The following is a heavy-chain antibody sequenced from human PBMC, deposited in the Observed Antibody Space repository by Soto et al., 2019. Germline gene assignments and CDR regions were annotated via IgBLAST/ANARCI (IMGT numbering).Heavy chain of an antibody. D-gene: IGHD2-15*01. CDR1: GYTFSTSG. Sequence: QVQLVQSGAEVRKPGASVKVSCKASGYTFSTSGMSWLRQAPGQGLEWMGWIGTYNGDTNDAPKFQDRVTMTSDTSTSTVYMELRSLRSDDTAVYYCARAGAAPHYYYGMDVWGQGTRVTVSS. CDR2: IGTYNGDT. J-gene: IGHJ6*02. V-gene: IGHV1-18*01. CDR3: ARAGAAPHYYYGMDV.